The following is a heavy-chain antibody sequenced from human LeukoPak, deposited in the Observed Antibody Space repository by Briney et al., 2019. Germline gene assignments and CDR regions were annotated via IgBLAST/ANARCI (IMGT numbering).Heavy chain of an antibody. Sequence: GASVKVSCKASGYTFTGYYMHWVRQAPGQGLEWMGWINPNSGGTNYAQKFQGRVTMTRDTSISTAYMELSRLRSDDTAVYYCARLQNYYDSSGYQHPTNWGQGTLVTVSS. CDR3: ARLQNYYDSSGYQHPTN. CDR1: GYTFTGYY. CDR2: INPNSGGT. J-gene: IGHJ4*02. D-gene: IGHD3-22*01. V-gene: IGHV1-2*02.